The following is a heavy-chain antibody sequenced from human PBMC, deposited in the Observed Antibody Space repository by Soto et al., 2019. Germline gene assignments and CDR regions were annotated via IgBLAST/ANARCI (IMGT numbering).Heavy chain of an antibody. CDR2: ISYDGSYK. CDR3: ARDGKEGNSNYVHYGMDV. CDR1: GFTFNSHT. V-gene: IGHV3-30-3*01. J-gene: IGHJ6*02. D-gene: IGHD4-4*01. Sequence: PGGSLRLSCTASGFTFNSHTMHWVRQAPGEGLEWVAVISYDGSYKFYADSVKGRFTISRGNSKSTLYLQMNRLTAADTAIYYCARDGKEGNSNYVHYGMDVWGQGTTVTVSS.